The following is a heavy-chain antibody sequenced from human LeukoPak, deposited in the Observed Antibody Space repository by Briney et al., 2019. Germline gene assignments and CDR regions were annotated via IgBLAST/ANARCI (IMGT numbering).Heavy chain of an antibody. V-gene: IGHV1-2*02. J-gene: IGHJ4*02. D-gene: IGHD2-2*02. CDR2: IHPRRGDT. CDR1: GYSFTAFY. CDR3: ARAERCSSTSCHTPSFDY. Sequence: ASVKVSCKTFGYSFTAFYIHWVRQAPGQGLEWMGWIHPRRGDTNYAQKFQGRVTMTRDTSISTAYMELSRLRSDDTAVYYCARAERCSSTSCHTPSFDYWGQGTLVTVSS.